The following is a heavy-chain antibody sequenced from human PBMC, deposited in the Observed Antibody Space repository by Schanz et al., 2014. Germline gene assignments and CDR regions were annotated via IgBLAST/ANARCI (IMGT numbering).Heavy chain of an antibody. J-gene: IGHJ5*02. Sequence: EVQLVESGGGLVQPGGSLRLSCAASGFTFSSYAMSWVRQAPGKGLEWVSAISGSGGSTYYADSVKGRFTISSDNSKSTLYLQMSSLQGEDTAVYYCARGRVLESWGQGTLVTVSS. D-gene: IGHD1-1*01. V-gene: IGHV3-23*04. CDR2: ISGSGGST. CDR3: ARGRVLES. CDR1: GFTFSSYA.